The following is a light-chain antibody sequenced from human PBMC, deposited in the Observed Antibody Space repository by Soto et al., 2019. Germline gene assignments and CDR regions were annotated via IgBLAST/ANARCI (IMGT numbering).Light chain of an antibody. CDR1: QSISSW. J-gene: IGKJ1*01. CDR2: KAS. Sequence: DIQMTQSPSTLSASVGDRVTITCRASQSISSWLAWYQRKPGKAPKLLIYKASSLESGVPSRFSGSGSGTAFTLTISSLQPDDFATYYCQQYNSLWTFGQGTKVEIK. V-gene: IGKV1-5*03. CDR3: QQYNSLWT.